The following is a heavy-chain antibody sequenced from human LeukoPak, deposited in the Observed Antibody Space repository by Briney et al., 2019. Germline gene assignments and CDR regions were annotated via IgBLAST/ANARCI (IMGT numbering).Heavy chain of an antibody. CDR1: GGSFSGYY. CDR3: ARGPETGYYGMDV. V-gene: IGHV4-34*01. D-gene: IGHD3-10*01. Sequence: SETLSLTCAVYGGSFSGYYWSWIRQPPGKGLEWIGEINHSGSTNYNPSLKSRVTISVDTSKNQFSLKLSSVTAADTAVYYCARGPETGYYGMDVWGQGTTVTVSS. CDR2: INHSGST. J-gene: IGHJ6*02.